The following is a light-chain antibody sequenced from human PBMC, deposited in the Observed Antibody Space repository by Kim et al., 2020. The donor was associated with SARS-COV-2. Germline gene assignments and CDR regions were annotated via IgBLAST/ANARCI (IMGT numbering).Light chain of an antibody. J-gene: IGKJ1*01. Sequence: SPRERATPSGRATQSVSANYLARYQHKRGQAPRLLIYGASTRATGIPDRFTGSGSGTDFTLTISRLEPEDFAVYYCQQYDILPRTFGQGTKVDIK. CDR1: QSVSANY. V-gene: IGKV3-20*01. CDR2: GAS. CDR3: QQYDILPRT.